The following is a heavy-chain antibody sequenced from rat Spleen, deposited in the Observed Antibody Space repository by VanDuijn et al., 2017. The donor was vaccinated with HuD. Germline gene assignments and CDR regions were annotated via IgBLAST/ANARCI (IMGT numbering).Heavy chain of an antibody. J-gene: IGHJ2*01. CDR1: GFSLISYA. Sequence: QVQLKESGPGLVQPSQTLSLTCTVSGFSLISYAVNWVRQPPGKGLEWMGVIWGNGNTNYKSPLKSRLSISKDTSKSQVFLKMNKLQTEDTAMYFCATQHYYDGYYRDYWGQGVMVTVSS. CDR2: IWGNGNT. D-gene: IGHD1-12*03. V-gene: IGHV2S61*01. CDR3: ATQHYYDGYYRDY.